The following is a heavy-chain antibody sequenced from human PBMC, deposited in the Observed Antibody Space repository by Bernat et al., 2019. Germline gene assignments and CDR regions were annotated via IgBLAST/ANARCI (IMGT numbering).Heavy chain of an antibody. D-gene: IGHD3-10*01. J-gene: IGHJ4*02. Sequence: QVQLVESGGGVVQPGRSLRLSCAASGFTFSSYGMHWVRQAPGKGLEWVAVIWYDGSNKYYTDSVKGRFTISRDNSKNTLYLQMNSLRAEDTAVYYCAGGTYYYGSGSYKRLDYWGQGTLVTVSS. CDR2: IWYDGSNK. CDR3: AGGTYYYGSGSYKRLDY. V-gene: IGHV3-33*01. CDR1: GFTFSSYG.